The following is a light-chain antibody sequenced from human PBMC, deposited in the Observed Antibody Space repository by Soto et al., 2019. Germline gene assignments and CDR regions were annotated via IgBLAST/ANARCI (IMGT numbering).Light chain of an antibody. V-gene: IGKV2-30*01. J-gene: IGKJ2*01. CDR3: MQDTHWPYT. CDR1: QSLVYSDGNTY. CDR2: KVS. Sequence: DVVMTQSPLSLPVTLGQPASISCRSSQSLVYSDGNTYLNWFQQRPGQSQRRLIYKVSNRDSGVPDRFRGSGSGTDFTLKISRVEAEDVGVYYCMQDTHWPYTFGQGTKLEIK.